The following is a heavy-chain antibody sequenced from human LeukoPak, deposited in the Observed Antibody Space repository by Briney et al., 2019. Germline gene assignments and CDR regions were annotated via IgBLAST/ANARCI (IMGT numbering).Heavy chain of an antibody. J-gene: IGHJ4*02. CDR2: TYISGST. D-gene: IGHD3-16*01. V-gene: IGHV4-4*07. Sequence: SETLSLTCKVSGGSISSYYWSWIRQPAGKGLEWIGRTYISGSTNYNPSLKSRVTMSIDTSKNQFSLKLSSVTAADTAVYYCASFYYDGPSGDNWAQGTLVTVSS. CDR1: GGSISSYY. CDR3: ASFYYDGPSGDN.